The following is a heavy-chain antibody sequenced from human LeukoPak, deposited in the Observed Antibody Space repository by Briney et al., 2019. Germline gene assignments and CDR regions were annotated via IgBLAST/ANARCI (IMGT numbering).Heavy chain of an antibody. J-gene: IGHJ4*02. CDR2: IRSNGGST. CDR3: VKDGGGDIVVVPAAMGINYFDY. D-gene: IGHD2-2*01. CDR1: GFTFSSYA. V-gene: IGHV3-64D*06. Sequence: PGGSLRLSCSASGFTFSSYAMHWVRQAPGKGLEYVSAIRSNGGSTYYADSVKGRFTISRDNSKNTLYLQMSSLRAEDTAVYYCVKDGGGDIVVVPAAMGINYFDYWGQGTLVTVSS.